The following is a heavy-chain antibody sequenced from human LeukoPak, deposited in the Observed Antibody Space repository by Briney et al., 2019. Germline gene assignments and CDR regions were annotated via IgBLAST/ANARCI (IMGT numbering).Heavy chain of an antibody. J-gene: IGHJ4*02. V-gene: IGHV3-21*05. Sequence: GGSLRLSCAAFGFPLSSYAMSWVRQAPGKGLEWVSYISSGSSYIYYADSVKGRFTTSRDNAKNSLYLQMNSLRAEDTAVYYCARGGMTGTTYFDYWGQGTLVTVSS. CDR1: GFPLSSYA. CDR2: ISSGSSYI. D-gene: IGHD1-20*01. CDR3: ARGGMTGTTYFDY.